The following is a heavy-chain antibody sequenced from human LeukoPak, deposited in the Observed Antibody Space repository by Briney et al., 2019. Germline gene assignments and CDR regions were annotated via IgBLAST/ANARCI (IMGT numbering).Heavy chain of an antibody. V-gene: IGHV3-21*01. CDR2: ISSSSSYI. J-gene: IGHJ3*02. CDR3: ARDRYSQDAFDI. Sequence: PGGSLRLSCAASGFTFSSYAMHWVRQAPGKGLEWVSSISSSSSYIYYADSVKGRFTISRDNAKNSLYLQMNSLRAEDTAVYYCARDRYSQDAFDIWGQGTMVTVSS. CDR1: GFTFSSYA. D-gene: IGHD6-13*01.